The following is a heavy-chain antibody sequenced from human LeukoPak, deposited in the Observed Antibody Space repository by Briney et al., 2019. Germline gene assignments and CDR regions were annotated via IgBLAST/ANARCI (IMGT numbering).Heavy chain of an antibody. CDR2: MNPNSGNT. J-gene: IGHJ6*03. V-gene: IGHV1-8*02. CDR1: GYTFTSND. Sequence: GSSVKVSCKASGYTFTSNDIYWVRQATGQGLERMGWMNPNSGNTGYAQKFQGRVTMTRNTSISTAYMELSSLRSEDTAVYYCARALRYFDWLRLAKPYYYYMDVWGKGTTVTISS. CDR3: ARALRYFDWLRLAKPYYYYMDV. D-gene: IGHD3-9*01.